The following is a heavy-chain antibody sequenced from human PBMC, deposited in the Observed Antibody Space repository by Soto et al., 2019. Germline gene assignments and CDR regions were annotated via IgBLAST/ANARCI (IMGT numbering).Heavy chain of an antibody. Sequence: QVQLQESGPGLVKPSQTLSLTCTVSGGSISSGDYYWSWIRQPPGKGLEWIGYIYYSGSTYYNTSLKSRVTISVDTSKNQFSLKLSSVTAADTAVYYCAALRFLDTEFYYFDYWGQGTLVTVSS. J-gene: IGHJ4*02. V-gene: IGHV4-30-4*01. CDR2: IYYSGST. CDR1: GGSISSGDYY. CDR3: AALRFLDTEFYYFDY. D-gene: IGHD3-3*01.